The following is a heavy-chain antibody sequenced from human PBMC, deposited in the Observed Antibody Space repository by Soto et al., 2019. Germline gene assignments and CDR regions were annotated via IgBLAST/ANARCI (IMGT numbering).Heavy chain of an antibody. CDR2: IDPSDSYT. D-gene: IGHD4-4*01. V-gene: IGHV5-10-1*01. CDR1: GYIFTSYW. J-gene: IGHJ6*02. Sequence: GESLKISCKGSGYIFTSYWISCFLQMPGKVLEWMERIDPSDSYTNYSPSFQGHVTISADKSISTAYLQWSSLKASDTAMYYCARRNYRDYYYGMDVWGQGTTVTVSS. CDR3: ARRNYRDYYYGMDV.